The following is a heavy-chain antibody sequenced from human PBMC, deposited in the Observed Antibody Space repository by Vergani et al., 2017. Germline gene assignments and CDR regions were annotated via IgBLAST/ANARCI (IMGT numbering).Heavy chain of an antibody. Sequence: QVQLQESGPGLVKPSETLTLTCDVSDSSIMTNPYWGWFRQSPGKGLEWIGCIHHSGDTHYNSSLNSRVSISIVSSSKFSLSLTSVTAADTAICYCARHRGSGGFFPSSYFYGMDVWGHGTTVTVSS. D-gene: IGHD3-10*01. CDR1: DSSIMTNPY. CDR2: IHHSGDT. CDR3: ARHRGSGGFFPSSYFYGMDV. V-gene: IGHV4-38-2*01. J-gene: IGHJ6*02.